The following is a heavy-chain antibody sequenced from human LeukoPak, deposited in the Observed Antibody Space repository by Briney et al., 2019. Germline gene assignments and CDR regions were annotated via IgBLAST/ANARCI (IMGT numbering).Heavy chain of an antibody. CDR1: GYSFSSHG. J-gene: IGHJ2*01. D-gene: IGHD6-13*01. CDR2: IWYDGSQK. Sequence: PGRSLRLSCAASGYSFSSHGMHWVRQAPGKGLEWVAAIWYDGSQKYYADSVKGRFTISRDNSKNTLYLQMNSLRAEDTAVYYCARATGSSWAARYFDLWGRGTLVTVSS. V-gene: IGHV3-33*01. CDR3: ARATGSSWAARYFDL.